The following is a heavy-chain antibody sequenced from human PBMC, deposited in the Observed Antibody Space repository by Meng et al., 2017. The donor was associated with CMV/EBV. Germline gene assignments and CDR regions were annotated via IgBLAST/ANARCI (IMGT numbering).Heavy chain of an antibody. D-gene: IGHD2-2*01. CDR3: ARTRYCRTTSCCDAFDI. CDR2: ISYDGTNK. CDR1: FTFSDSA. J-gene: IGHJ3*02. V-gene: IGHV3-30*04. Sequence: FTFSDSAMHWVRQAPGKGLEWVAIISYDGTNKYCADSVEGRFTISRDNSKNTLYLQMSSLRAEDTAVYYCARTRYCRTTSCCDAFDIWGQGTMVTVSS.